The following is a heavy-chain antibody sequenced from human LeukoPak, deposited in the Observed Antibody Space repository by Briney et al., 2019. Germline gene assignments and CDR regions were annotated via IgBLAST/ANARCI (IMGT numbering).Heavy chain of an antibody. CDR2: IKQDGSQK. CDR1: GFAFGNYW. J-gene: IGHJ5*02. V-gene: IGHV3-7*01. CDR3: ARGQTTFDP. Sequence: GGSLRLSCKVSGFAFGNYWMSWVRQTPGKGLEWVAHIKQDGSQKYYVDSVKGRFTISRDNAKNSLYLQMNSLRAEDTAVYYCARGQTTFDPWGQGTLVTVSS. D-gene: IGHD1-7*01.